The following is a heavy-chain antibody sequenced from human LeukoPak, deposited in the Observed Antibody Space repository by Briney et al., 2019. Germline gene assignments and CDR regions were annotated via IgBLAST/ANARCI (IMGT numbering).Heavy chain of an antibody. J-gene: IGHJ4*02. CDR3: AREHTPYGSGCTAAY. D-gene: IGHD6-19*01. Sequence: PGGSLRLSCAASGFTFSSYNMNWVRQAPGEGLEWVSYVSPSSTTIYYADSVKGRFTISRDNAKNSLYLQMNSLRAEDTAVYYCAREHTPYGSGCTAAYWGQGTLVTVSS. CDR2: VSPSSTTI. CDR1: GFTFSSYN. V-gene: IGHV3-48*01.